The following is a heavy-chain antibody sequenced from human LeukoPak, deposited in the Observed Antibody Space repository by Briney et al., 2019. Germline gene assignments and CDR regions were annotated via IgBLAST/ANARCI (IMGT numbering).Heavy chain of an antibody. J-gene: IGHJ4*02. CDR2: IYYSGST. CDR1: GGSISSYY. V-gene: IGHV4-59*01. D-gene: IGHD6-19*01. CDR3: AREAVAGTMDY. Sequence: PSETLSLTCTVSGGSISSYYWSWIRQPPGKGLEWIGYIYYSGSTNYNPSLKSRVTIPVDTSKNQFSLKLSSVTAADTAVYYCAREAVAGTMDYWGQGTLVTVSS.